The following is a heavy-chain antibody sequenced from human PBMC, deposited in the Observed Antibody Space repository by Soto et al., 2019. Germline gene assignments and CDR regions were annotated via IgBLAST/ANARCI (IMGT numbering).Heavy chain of an antibody. D-gene: IGHD3-22*01. CDR2: GYSSGST. J-gene: IGHJ3*02. CDR3: ARHGRYFDSSAGYSDAFNI. V-gene: IGHV4-39*01. Sequence: NPSETLSLTCSVSGGSFSNTEFYWGWIRQSPGKGLEWIGSGYSSGSTYSNPSLKSRVTLSVDMSKTQFSLTLSSVTAADTAVYYCARHGRYFDSSAGYSDAFNIWGRGTLVIVSS. CDR1: GGSFSNTEFY.